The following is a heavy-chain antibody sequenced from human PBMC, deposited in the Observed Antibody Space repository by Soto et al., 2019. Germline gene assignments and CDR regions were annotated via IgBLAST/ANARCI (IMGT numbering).Heavy chain of an antibody. D-gene: IGHD7-27*01. Sequence: PSETLSLTCSVSGDSISNLDYFWAWIRQPPGQALEYIGYIYKSATTYYNPSFESRVAISVDTSKSRFSLNVTSVTAADTAVYFCARGRYCLTGRCFPNWFDSWGPGALVTVSS. CDR1: GDSISNLDYF. CDR2: IYKSATT. V-gene: IGHV4-30-4*01. CDR3: ARGRYCLTGRCFPNWFDS. J-gene: IGHJ5*01.